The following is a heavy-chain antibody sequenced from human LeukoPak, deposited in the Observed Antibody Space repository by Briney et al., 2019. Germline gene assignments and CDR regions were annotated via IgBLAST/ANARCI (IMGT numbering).Heavy chain of an antibody. CDR3: ARGGPGTGMDY. Sequence: GGSLRLSCVASGFTFSSLWMHWVRQAPGKGLVWVSRINNDEITTTYADSVKGRFTISRDNAKNTLYLQMNSLRAEDTAIYYCARGGPGTGMDYWGQGALVTVTS. CDR1: GFTFSSLW. CDR2: INNDEITT. D-gene: IGHD1-1*01. J-gene: IGHJ4*02. V-gene: IGHV3-74*01.